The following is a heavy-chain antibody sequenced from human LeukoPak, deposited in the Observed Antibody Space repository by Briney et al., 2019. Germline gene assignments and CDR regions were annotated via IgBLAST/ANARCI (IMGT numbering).Heavy chain of an antibody. D-gene: IGHD2-15*01. V-gene: IGHV1-18*01. CDR2: ISSDNGIP. J-gene: IGHJ6*03. CDR3: ANVAKGRFFFYYMDV. Sequence: ASVNVSCTASGYSTNRFGVTWVRQAPGQGLEWIGWISSDNGIPRYADKFQGRVSLTTDTSKTTAYMELRSLRSDDSAVYFCANVAKGRFFFYYMDVWGKGTTVTVSS. CDR1: GYSTNRFG.